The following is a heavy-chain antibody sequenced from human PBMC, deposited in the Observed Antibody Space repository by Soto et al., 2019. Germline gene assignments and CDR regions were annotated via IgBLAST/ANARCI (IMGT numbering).Heavy chain of an antibody. Sequence: QLQLQESGSGLVKPSQTLSLTCAVSGGSISSGGYSWSWIRQPPGKGLEWIGSIYHSGSTYYNPSLQSRVTISVDRSKNQFSLKLSSVPAADTAVYYCAAVGGLPRYYWGQGTLVTVSS. J-gene: IGHJ4*02. V-gene: IGHV4-30-2*01. CDR3: AAVGGLPRYY. D-gene: IGHD5-12*01. CDR1: GGSISSGGYS. CDR2: IYHSGST.